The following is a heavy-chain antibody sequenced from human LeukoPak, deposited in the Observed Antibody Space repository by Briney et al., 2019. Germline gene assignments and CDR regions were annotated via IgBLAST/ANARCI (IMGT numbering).Heavy chain of an antibody. Sequence: SETLSLTCTVSGGSISSYYWSWIRQPPGKGLEWIGYIYYSGSTHYSPSLKSRVTISVDTSRNQFSLNLTSMTAADTAVYYCVRHFAPFRLGPHFDYWGQGSLVTVSS. D-gene: IGHD1-26*01. CDR3: VRHFAPFRLGPHFDY. J-gene: IGHJ4*02. CDR1: GGSISSYY. V-gene: IGHV4-59*08. CDR2: IYYSGST.